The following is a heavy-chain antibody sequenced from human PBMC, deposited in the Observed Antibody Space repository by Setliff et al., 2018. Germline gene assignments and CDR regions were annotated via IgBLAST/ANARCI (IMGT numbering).Heavy chain of an antibody. D-gene: IGHD3-22*01. Sequence: PSETLSLTCTVSGGSVRTSSYYWGWIRQSPGKGLEWIGGIYFTGNTYYSPSLKSRVTISADTSKSQFSLKLTSLTATDTAIYYCARHGRFYDFTDYFPNWFDPWGQGTLVTVSS. V-gene: IGHV4-39*01. J-gene: IGHJ5*02. CDR3: ARHGRFYDFTDYFPNWFDP. CDR2: IYFTGNT. CDR1: GGSVRTSSYY.